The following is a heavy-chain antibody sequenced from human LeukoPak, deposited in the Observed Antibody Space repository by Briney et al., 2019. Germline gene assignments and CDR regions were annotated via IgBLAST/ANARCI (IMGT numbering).Heavy chain of an antibody. V-gene: IGHV3-13*04. CDR3: ARAAFSTWYFDY. J-gene: IGHJ4*02. CDR2: IGSAGDT. Sequence: AGSLRLSCAASGFTFSSYDMHWVRQVAGKGLEWVSSIGSAGDTNYAGSVKGRFSISRENAKNSLYLQMNSLRGGDTAVYYCARAAFSTWYFDYWGQGTLVTVSS. CDR1: GFTFSSYD. D-gene: IGHD6-13*01.